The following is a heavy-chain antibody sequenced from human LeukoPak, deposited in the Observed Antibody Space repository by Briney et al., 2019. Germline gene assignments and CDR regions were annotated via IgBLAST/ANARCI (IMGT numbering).Heavy chain of an antibody. D-gene: IGHD3-22*01. CDR1: GYSFTSYW. CDR2: IYPGDSDT. V-gene: IGHV5-51*01. J-gene: IGHJ4*02. Sequence: GESRKISCKGSGYSFTSYWIGWVRQMPGKGLEWMGIIYPGDSDTRYSPSFQGQVTISADKSISTAYLQWSSLKASDTAMYYCARQTRRYYDSSGSHFDYWGQGTLVTVSS. CDR3: ARQTRRYYDSSGSHFDY.